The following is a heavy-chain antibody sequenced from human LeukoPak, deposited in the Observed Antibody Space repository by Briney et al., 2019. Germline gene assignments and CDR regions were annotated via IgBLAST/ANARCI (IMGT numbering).Heavy chain of an antibody. V-gene: IGHV3-23*01. J-gene: IGHJ4*02. D-gene: IGHD1-1*01. CDR3: ARSLKWNLVGFDY. CDR1: RFTFSNSG. CDR2: INDSGDNT. Sequence: GGSLRLSCAASRFTFSNSGMNWVRQAPGKGLEWVSVINDSGDNTFYADAVKGRFTISRDNSKSTLYLQMSSLRVDDTAVYYCARSLKWNLVGFDYWGQGILVTVSS.